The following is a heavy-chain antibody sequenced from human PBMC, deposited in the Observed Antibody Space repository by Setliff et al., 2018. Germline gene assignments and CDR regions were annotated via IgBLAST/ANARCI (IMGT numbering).Heavy chain of an antibody. Sequence: GASVKVSCKASGDPFNAYGVSWVRQAPGQGLEWMGAIIPVLGMTDYAQKFQGRLTITADQSTTTVYMELSSLRFDDTAVYYCARSGGSSWQTKLDYWGQGTLVTVSS. D-gene: IGHD6-13*01. CDR1: GDPFNAYG. V-gene: IGHV1-69*10. CDR2: IIPVLGMT. CDR3: ARSGGSSWQTKLDY. J-gene: IGHJ4*02.